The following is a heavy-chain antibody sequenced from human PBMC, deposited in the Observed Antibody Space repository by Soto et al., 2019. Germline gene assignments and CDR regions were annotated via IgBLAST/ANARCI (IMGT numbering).Heavy chain of an antibody. CDR1: GFSLSTTEVG. CDR2: IYWSDDK. D-gene: IGHD2-2*01. CDR3: AHPLFYCSSSTCAPYYFDY. J-gene: IGHJ4*02. Sequence: SGPTLVNPTETLTLTCTFSGFSLSTTEVGVGWIRQPPGEALEWLALIYWSDDKRYSPSLKTRLTITKDTSKNQVVLTMTNMDPVDTATYYYAHPLFYCSSSTCAPYYFDYWGQGALVTVSS. V-gene: IGHV2-5*01.